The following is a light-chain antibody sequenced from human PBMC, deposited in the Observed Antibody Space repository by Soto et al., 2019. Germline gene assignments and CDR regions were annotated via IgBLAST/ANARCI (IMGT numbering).Light chain of an antibody. CDR3: MQALQAWT. CDR1: QSLLHSNGFNY. J-gene: IGKJ1*01. CDR2: LAS. V-gene: IGKV2-28*01. Sequence: DIVMTQSPVSLPVTPGEPASISCRSSQSLLHSNGFNYLDWYVQKPGQSPQLLISLASTRASGVPDRFSGSASGTDFTLTISRVEAEDVGVYYCMQALQAWTFGQGTKVEIK.